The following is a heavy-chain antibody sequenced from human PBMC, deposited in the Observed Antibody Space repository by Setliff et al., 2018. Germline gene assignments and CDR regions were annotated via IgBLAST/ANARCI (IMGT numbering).Heavy chain of an antibody. V-gene: IGHV3-21*04. Sequence: GSLRLSCSASGFSLSEFPMHWVRQAPGEGLEWVSSISSISNYIYYADSVKGRFTISRDNAKNSLSLQMNSLRAEDTAFYYCARGRPYSNINWYFDLWGRGTLVTVSS. CDR3: ARGRPYSNINWYFDL. D-gene: IGHD6-13*01. J-gene: IGHJ2*01. CDR1: GFSLSEFP. CDR2: ISSISNYI.